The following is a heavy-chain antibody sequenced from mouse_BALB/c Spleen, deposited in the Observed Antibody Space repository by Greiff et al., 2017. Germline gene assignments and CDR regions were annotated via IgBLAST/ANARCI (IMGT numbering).Heavy chain of an antibody. V-gene: IGHV2-9*02. Sequence: VQRVESGPGLVAPSQSLSITCTVSGFSLTSYGVHWVRQPPGKGLEWLGVIWAGGSTNYNSALMSRLSISKDNSKSQVFLKMNSLQTDDTAMYYCARDPGYYYGSFDYWGQGTTLTVSS. D-gene: IGHD1-1*01. CDR2: IWAGGST. J-gene: IGHJ2*01. CDR3: ARDPGYYYGSFDY. CDR1: GFSLTSYG.